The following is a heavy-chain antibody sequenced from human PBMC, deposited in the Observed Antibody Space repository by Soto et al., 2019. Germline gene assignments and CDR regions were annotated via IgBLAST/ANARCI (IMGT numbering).Heavy chain of an antibody. CDR1: GGSFSGYY. V-gene: IGHV4-34*01. Sequence: SETLYLTCAVYGGSFSGYYGSWIRQPPGKGLEWIGEINHSGSTNYNPSLKSRVTISVDTSKNQFSLKLSSVTAADTAVYYCARDTAAGNFSGAYYYGMDVWGQGTTVTVSS. CDR2: INHSGST. CDR3: ARDTAAGNFSGAYYYGMDV. J-gene: IGHJ6*02. D-gene: IGHD6-13*01.